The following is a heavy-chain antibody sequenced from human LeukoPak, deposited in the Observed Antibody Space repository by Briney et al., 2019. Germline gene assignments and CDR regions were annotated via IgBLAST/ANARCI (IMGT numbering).Heavy chain of an antibody. CDR1: GGSISSGSYY. J-gene: IGHJ4*02. V-gene: IGHV4-61*02. CDR3: ARGLGIAVAGIL. CDR2: IYTRGST. D-gene: IGHD6-13*01. Sequence: SQTLSLTCTVSGGSISSGSYYWSWIRQPAGRGLEWIGRIYTRGSTNYNTALKSRITISVDTSKNQFSLELSSVAAAGPAVYCCARGLGIAVAGILWGQGTLVTVSS.